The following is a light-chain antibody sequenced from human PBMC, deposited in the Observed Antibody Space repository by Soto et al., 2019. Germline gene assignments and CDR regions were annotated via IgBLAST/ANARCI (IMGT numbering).Light chain of an antibody. CDR3: QQYNNWPPYT. Sequence: IVMTQSPATLSVSPGDRVTLSCRASQSVSSDLAWYQQRPGQAPRLLIYGASTRATGIPARFSGTGSGTEFTLPISSLQSADFAIYYCQQYNNWPPYTFGQGTKLEIK. J-gene: IGKJ2*01. CDR2: GAS. CDR1: QSVSSD. V-gene: IGKV3-15*01.